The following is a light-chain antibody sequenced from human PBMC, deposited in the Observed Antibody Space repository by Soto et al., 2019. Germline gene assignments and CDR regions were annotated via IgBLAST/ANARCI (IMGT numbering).Light chain of an antibody. J-gene: IGLJ2*01. V-gene: IGLV1-44*01. CDR3: AAWDDSLNGYVV. CDR2: SNN. CDR1: SSNIGSKT. Sequence: QSVLTQPPSASGTPGQRVTISCSGSSSNIGSKTVNWYQQLPGTAPKLLIYSNNQRPSGVPDRFSGSKSGTSASLAISGLQAEDEADYYWAAWDDSLNGYVVFGGGTKLTVL.